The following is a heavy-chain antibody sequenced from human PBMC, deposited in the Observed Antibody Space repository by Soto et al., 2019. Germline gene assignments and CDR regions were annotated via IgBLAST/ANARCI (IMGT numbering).Heavy chain of an antibody. CDR2: IFYSGST. J-gene: IGHJ4*02. Sequence: SETLSLTCSVSGVSLTSGTYYWSWVRQHPGKGLEWIGYIFYSGSTDYNPSLKSRVNISVDTSKNQFSLKLSSVTAADTAVYYCASTEDFFDYWGQGTLVTVSS. CDR1: GVSLTSGTYY. CDR3: ASTEDFFDY. V-gene: IGHV4-31*03.